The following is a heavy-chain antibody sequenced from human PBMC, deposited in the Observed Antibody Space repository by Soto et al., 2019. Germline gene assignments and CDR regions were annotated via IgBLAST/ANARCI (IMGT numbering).Heavy chain of an antibody. V-gene: IGHV4-59*01. J-gene: IGHJ6*02. CDR2: MYNTGST. D-gene: IGHD2-21*02. CDR1: GGSISGYY. CDR3: ARDLWGYCGTDCYPLDV. Sequence: SETLSLTCTVSGGSISGYYWSWIRQPPGKGLEWIGYMYNTGSTVYNPSFKSRVTISVDTSKNQFSLRLNSVTAADTAVYYCARDLWGYCGTDCYPLDVWGQGTTVTSP.